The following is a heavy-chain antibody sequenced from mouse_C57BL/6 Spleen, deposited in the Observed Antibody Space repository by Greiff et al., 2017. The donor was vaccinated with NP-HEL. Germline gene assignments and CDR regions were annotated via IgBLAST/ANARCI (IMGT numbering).Heavy chain of an antibody. V-gene: IGHV10-1*01. J-gene: IGHJ2*01. CDR1: GFSFNTYA. CDR2: IRSKSNNSAT. CDR3: VRHGALDY. Sequence: DVKLVESGGGLVQPKGSLKLSCAASGFSFNTYAMNWVRQAPGKGLEWVARIRSKSNNSATYYADSVKDRFTISRDDSESMLYLQMNNLKTEDTAMYYCVRHGALDYWGQGTTLTVSS.